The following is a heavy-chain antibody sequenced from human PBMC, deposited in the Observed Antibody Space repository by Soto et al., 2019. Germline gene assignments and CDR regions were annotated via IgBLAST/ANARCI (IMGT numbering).Heavy chain of an antibody. Sequence: ASVKVSCKASGFTFINYGISWARQAPGQGLEWMGWINPNSGGTNYAQKFQGWVTMTRDTSISTAYMELSRLRSDDTAVYYCARDLSPTYSSSWYTIDPWGQGTLVTVSS. V-gene: IGHV1-2*04. CDR2: INPNSGGT. J-gene: IGHJ5*02. D-gene: IGHD6-13*01. CDR3: ARDLSPTYSSSWYTIDP. CDR1: GFTFINYG.